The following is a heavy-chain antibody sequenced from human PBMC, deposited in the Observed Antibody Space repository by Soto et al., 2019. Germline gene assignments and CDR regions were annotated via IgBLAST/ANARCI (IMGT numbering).Heavy chain of an antibody. J-gene: IGHJ4*02. Sequence: QVTLKESGPVLVKPTETLTLTCTVSGFALSNGRMGVSWIRQPPGKALEWLAHIFSNDEKSYSTSLKSRLTXSXRTSKSQVVLTKINMDPVDTATYYCARMSFTMTADYWGQGTLVTVSS. D-gene: IGHD3-22*01. CDR1: GFALSNGRMG. V-gene: IGHV2-26*01. CDR3: ARMSFTMTADY. CDR2: IFSNDEK.